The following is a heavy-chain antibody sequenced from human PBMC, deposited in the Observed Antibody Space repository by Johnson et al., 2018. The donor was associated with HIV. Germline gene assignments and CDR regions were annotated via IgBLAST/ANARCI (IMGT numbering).Heavy chain of an antibody. J-gene: IGHJ3*02. D-gene: IGHD3-10*01. V-gene: IGHV3-7*02. CDR1: GFTFSTYG. CDR3: ARGGPYDSGIIDAFDI. Sequence: VQLVESGGGVVRPGGSLRLSCEVSGFTFSTYGMHWVRQAPGKGLQWVANIKEDGSEKYYVDSVRGRFTISRDNAKNSLYLQMNSLRAEDTAVYYCARGGPYDSGIIDAFDIWGQGTMVTV. CDR2: IKEDGSEK.